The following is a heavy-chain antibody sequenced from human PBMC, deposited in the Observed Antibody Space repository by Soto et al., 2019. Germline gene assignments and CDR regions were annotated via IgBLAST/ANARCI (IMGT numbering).Heavy chain of an antibody. CDR1: GFTFSHYA. J-gene: IGHJ6*04. V-gene: IGHV3-23*01. CDR2: ISGGGGST. Sequence: GGSLRLSCATSGFTFSHYAMSWVRQAPGKGLEWVSGISGGGGSTYYADSVKGRFTISRDNSKNTLFLQMNSLRAEDSAAYYCANAPTRGFGDIKSNYVMDLWGEGTTVTGSS. D-gene: IGHD3-10*01. CDR3: ANAPTRGFGDIKSNYVMDL.